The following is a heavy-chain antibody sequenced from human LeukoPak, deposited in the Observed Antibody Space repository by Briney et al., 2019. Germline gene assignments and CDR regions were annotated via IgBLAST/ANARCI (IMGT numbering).Heavy chain of an antibody. CDR2: ISGSGGST. CDR3: AKDFMEWSNGYFDY. J-gene: IGHJ4*02. D-gene: IGHD3-3*01. Sequence: GGSLRLSCAASGFTFSSYAMSWVRQAPGKGLEWVSAISGSGGSTYYADSVKGRFTISRDNSKNTLYLQMNSLRAGDTAVYYCAKDFMEWSNGYFDYWGQGTLVTVSS. V-gene: IGHV3-23*01. CDR1: GFTFSSYA.